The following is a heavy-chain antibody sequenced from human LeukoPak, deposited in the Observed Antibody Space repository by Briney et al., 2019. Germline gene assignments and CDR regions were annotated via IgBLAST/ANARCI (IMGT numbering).Heavy chain of an antibody. CDR1: GFTFSSYA. CDR3: AKDIVVVPAAILGRSYYYYGMDV. Sequence: GGSLRLSCAPSGFTFSSYAMSWVRQAPGKGLEWVSAISGSGGSTYYADSVKGRFTISRDNSKNTLYLQMNSLRAEDTAVYYCAKDIVVVPAAILGRSYYYYGMDVWGKGTTVTVSS. V-gene: IGHV3-23*01. J-gene: IGHJ6*04. D-gene: IGHD2-2*01. CDR2: ISGSGGST.